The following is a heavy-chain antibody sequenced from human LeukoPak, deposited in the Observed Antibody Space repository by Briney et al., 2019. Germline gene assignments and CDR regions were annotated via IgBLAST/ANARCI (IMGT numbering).Heavy chain of an antibody. V-gene: IGHV4-4*02. Sequence: RPSETLSLTCAVSGGSISSSNWWSWIRQPPGKGLEWIGEIYHSGSTNYNPSLKSRVTISVDKSKTQFSLKLSSVTAADTAVYYCARFPRYCSSTSCYTGPGVWFDPWGQGTLVTVSS. CDR1: GGSISSSNW. D-gene: IGHD2-2*02. J-gene: IGHJ5*02. CDR3: ARFPRYCSSTSCYTGPGVWFDP. CDR2: IYHSGST.